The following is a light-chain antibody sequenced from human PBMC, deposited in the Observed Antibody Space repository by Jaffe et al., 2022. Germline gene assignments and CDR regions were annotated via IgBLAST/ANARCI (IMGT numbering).Light chain of an antibody. CDR3: QQYYSTPWT. CDR2: WAS. CDR1: QSTLYSPNNKNY. Sequence: DIVMTQSPDSLAVSLGERATINCKSSQSTLYSPNNKNYLAWYQKKPGQPPKLLIYWASTRESGVPDRFSGSGSGTDFTLTISSLQAEDVAVYYCQQYYSTPWTFGQGTKVEIK. V-gene: IGKV4-1*01. J-gene: IGKJ1*01.